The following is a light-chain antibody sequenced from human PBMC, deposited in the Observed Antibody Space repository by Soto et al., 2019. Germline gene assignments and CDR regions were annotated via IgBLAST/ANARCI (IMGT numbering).Light chain of an antibody. CDR1: QGISSY. V-gene: IGKV1-8*01. CDR2: AAY. J-gene: IGKJ1*01. Sequence: AIRMTQSPSSLSASTGDRVTITCRASQGISSYLAWYQQKPGKAPKLLIYAAYNVQSGVPSRFSGSGSGTDFTLTISCLQSEDFATYYCQQYYSYPRTFGQGTKVEIK. CDR3: QQYYSYPRT.